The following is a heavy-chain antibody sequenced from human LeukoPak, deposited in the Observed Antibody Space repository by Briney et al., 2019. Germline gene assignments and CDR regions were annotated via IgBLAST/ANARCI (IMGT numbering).Heavy chain of an antibody. D-gene: IGHD6-13*01. CDR3: VRAVVGIDDY. J-gene: IGHJ4*02. CDR2: IKSKTDGGTT. V-gene: IGHV3-15*01. CDR1: GFTFSNAW. Sequence: GGSLRLSCAASGFTFSNAWMSWVRQAPGKGLEWVGRIKSKTDGGTTDYAAPVKGRFTISRDDSKNSLYLQMNSLKTEDTAVYYCVRAVVGIDDYWGQGTLVTVSS.